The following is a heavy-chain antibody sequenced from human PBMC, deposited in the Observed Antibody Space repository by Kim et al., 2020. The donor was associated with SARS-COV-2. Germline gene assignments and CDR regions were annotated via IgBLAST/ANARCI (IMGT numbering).Heavy chain of an antibody. CDR3: AKDSPTGTTVVY. V-gene: IGHV3-30*18. D-gene: IGHD1-1*01. J-gene: IGHJ4*02. Sequence: GGSLRLSCAASGFTFSSYGMHWVRQAPGKGLEWVAGISDDGSNKYYADSVKGRFTISTYNSKYTLYLHMNSVRAEDTAVYYCAKDSPTGTTVVYWGQGTLVTVSS. CDR1: GFTFSSYG. CDR2: ISDDGSNK.